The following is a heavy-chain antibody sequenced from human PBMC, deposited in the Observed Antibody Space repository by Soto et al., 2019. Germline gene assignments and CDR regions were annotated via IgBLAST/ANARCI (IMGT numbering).Heavy chain of an antibody. CDR1: GGSISSSSYY. CDR2: IYYSGST. Sequence: SETLSLTCTVSGGSISSSSYYWGWIRQPPGKGLEWIGSIYYSGSTYYNPSLKNRVTISVDTSKNQFSLKLSSVTAADTAVYYCARHPQTSHPSPFDYWGQGTLVTVSS. J-gene: IGHJ4*02. V-gene: IGHV4-39*01. CDR3: ARHPQTSHPSPFDY.